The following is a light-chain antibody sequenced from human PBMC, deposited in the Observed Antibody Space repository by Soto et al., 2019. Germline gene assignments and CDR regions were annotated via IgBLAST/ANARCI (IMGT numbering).Light chain of an antibody. V-gene: IGLV1-36*01. J-gene: IGLJ3*02. CDR3: AACDDSLNGVV. Sequence: QSVLTQPPSVSEAPRQRVTISCSGSTSNIGDNAVNWYQQLPGKAPKLLIYYDDLVPSGVSDRFSGSKSGTSASLAISGLQSEDEADYYCAACDDSLNGVVFGGGTKLTVL. CDR1: TSNIGDNA. CDR2: YDD.